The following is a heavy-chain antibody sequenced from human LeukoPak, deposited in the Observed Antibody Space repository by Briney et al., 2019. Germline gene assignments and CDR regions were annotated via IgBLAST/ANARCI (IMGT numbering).Heavy chain of an antibody. Sequence: SETLSLTCSVSGGSMSSHYWSWIRQPPGKGLEWIGYIYYSGSTNYNPSLKSRVTISLDTSKNQFSLKLSSVTAADTAVYYCAKHLTNAYYDMIWFDPWGQGTLATVSS. CDR1: GGSMSSHY. J-gene: IGHJ5*02. CDR3: AKHLTNAYYDMIWFDP. CDR2: IYYSGST. D-gene: IGHD3-16*01. V-gene: IGHV4-59*11.